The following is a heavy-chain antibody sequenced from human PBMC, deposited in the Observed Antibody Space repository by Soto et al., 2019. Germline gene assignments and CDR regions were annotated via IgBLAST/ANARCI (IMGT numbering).Heavy chain of an antibody. CDR1: GFTFKNYA. V-gene: IGHV3-23*01. CDR3: AKSPTSTSPRVDS. J-gene: IGHJ4*02. Sequence: EVQLLESGGGFVQPGGSLRLSCAASGFTFKNYAMTWVRQAPGKGLEWVSGISGRGDSTFYVNSVKGRFTISRDTSKNTLFLQVNRLRVEDTAVYYCAKSPTSTSPRVDSWGQGTLVTVSS. CDR2: ISGRGDST. D-gene: IGHD2-2*01.